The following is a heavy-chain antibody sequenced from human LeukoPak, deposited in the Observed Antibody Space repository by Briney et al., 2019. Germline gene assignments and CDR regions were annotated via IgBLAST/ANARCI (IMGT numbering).Heavy chain of an antibody. J-gene: IGHJ4*02. V-gene: IGHV1-18*01. D-gene: IGHD6-13*01. CDR3: ARVRAAAGINYSDY. CDR2: ISPHNGDT. CDR1: GYTFTSYG. Sequence: ASVKVSCKASGYTFTSYGISWVRQAPGQGLEWMGWISPHNGDTNYVQNLRGRVTMTTDTSTSTAYMELRSLRCDDTAVYYCARVRAAAGINYSDYWGQGTLVTVSS.